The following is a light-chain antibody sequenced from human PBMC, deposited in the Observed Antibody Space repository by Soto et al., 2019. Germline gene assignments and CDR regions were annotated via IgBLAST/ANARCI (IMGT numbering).Light chain of an antibody. CDR3: QQANWPPHP. CDR1: QGISSW. V-gene: IGKV1-12*01. CDR2: AAS. J-gene: IGKJ4*01. Sequence: QMTQSPSSVSASVGDSVTITCRASQGISSWLAWYQQKPGKAPKLLIYAASSLQSEVPSRISGSGSGTDFPLTSSIEHEEDFAPYCCQQANWPPHPFGGGTKV.